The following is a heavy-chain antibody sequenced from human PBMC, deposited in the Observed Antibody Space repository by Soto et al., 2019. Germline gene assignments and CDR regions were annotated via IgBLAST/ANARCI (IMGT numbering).Heavy chain of an antibody. CDR3: ARALHCGGDCYSSRRGAFDI. Sequence: SETLSLTCAVYGGSFSGYYWSWIRQPPGKGLEWIGEINHSGSTNYNPSLKSRVTISVDTSKNQFSLKLSSVTAADTAVYYCARALHCGGDCYSSRRGAFDIWGQGTMVTVSS. CDR2: INHSGST. CDR1: GGSFSGYY. J-gene: IGHJ3*02. D-gene: IGHD2-21*02. V-gene: IGHV4-34*01.